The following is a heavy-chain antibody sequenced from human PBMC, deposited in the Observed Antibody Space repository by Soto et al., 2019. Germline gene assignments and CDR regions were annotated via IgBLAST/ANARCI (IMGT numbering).Heavy chain of an antibody. D-gene: IGHD2-21*01. CDR1: GYTFTSYD. J-gene: IGHJ4*02. CDR2: MNPNSGNT. Sequence: GASVKVSCKASGYTFTSYDINWVRQATGQGLEWMGWMNPNSGNTGYAQKFQGRVTMTRNTSISTAYMELSSLRSEDTAVYYCARGPLAYCGGDCYLGMCDYWGQGTLVTVSS. CDR3: ARGPLAYCGGDCYLGMCDY. V-gene: IGHV1-8*01.